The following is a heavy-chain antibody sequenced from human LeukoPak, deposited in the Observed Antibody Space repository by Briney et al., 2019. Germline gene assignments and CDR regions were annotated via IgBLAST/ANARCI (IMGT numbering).Heavy chain of an antibody. V-gene: IGHV3-30*03. Sequence: HPGGSLRLSCAASGVTFSSYGMHWVRQAPGKGLEWVALISSDGNDKLYGDSVKGRFTISRDDSKSTLYLQMNSLRAEDTAVYYCTTKVIRGNSGDDYDDWGQGTLVTVPS. J-gene: IGHJ4*02. CDR1: GVTFSSYG. CDR2: ISSDGNDK. D-gene: IGHD5-12*01. CDR3: TTKVIRGNSGDDYDD.